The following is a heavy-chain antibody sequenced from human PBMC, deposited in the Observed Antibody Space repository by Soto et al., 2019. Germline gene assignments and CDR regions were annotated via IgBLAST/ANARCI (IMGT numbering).Heavy chain of an antibody. D-gene: IGHD3-16*01. CDR2: IIPIFGTA. CDR3: VCLMSPKGFFDY. CDR1: GGTFSSYA. Sequence: QVQLVQSGAEVKKPGSSVKVSCKASGGTFSSYAISWVRQAPGQGLEWVGGIIPIFGTANYAQKFQGRVTITADESTSTASMEVSSLRSEDTAVYFCVCLMSPKGFFDYWGQGTLVTVSS. J-gene: IGHJ4*02. V-gene: IGHV1-69*01.